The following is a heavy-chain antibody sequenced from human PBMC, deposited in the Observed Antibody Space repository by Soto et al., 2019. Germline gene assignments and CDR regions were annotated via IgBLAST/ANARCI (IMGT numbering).Heavy chain of an antibody. CDR2: INGDGSST. CDR1: GLTFSSNW. J-gene: IGHJ4*02. CDR3: ARHTSGWGFFDD. D-gene: IGHD6-19*01. Sequence: GGSLRLSCAASGLTFSSNWMHWVRQAPGKGLVWVSRINGDGSSTSYADSVKGRFTISRDNAKNTLYLQMNSLRAEDTAVYFCARHTSGWGFFDDWGQGTLVTVSS. V-gene: IGHV3-74*01.